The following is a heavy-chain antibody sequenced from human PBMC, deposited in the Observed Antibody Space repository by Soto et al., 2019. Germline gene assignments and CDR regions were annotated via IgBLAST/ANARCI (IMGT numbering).Heavy chain of an antibody. Sequence: QPGGSLRPSCTASGFTFNHYAMSWVRQAPGKGLEWVSAVSGRGGSTKYADSVKGRFIISRDNSNSTLYLQMDSLRGEDTAVYYCAKDSTVTTSLYFYYYGFDVWGQGTTVTVSS. CDR2: VSGRGGST. CDR1: GFTFNHYA. J-gene: IGHJ6*01. V-gene: IGHV3-23*01. D-gene: IGHD4-17*01. CDR3: AKDSTVTTSLYFYYYGFDV.